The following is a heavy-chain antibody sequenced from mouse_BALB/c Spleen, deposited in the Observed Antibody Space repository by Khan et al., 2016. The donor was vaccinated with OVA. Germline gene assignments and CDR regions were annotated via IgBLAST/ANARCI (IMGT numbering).Heavy chain of an antibody. V-gene: IGHV2-9*02. Sequence: QVQLKESGPGLVAPSQSLSITCTVSGFSLTSYGVHWVRQPPGKGLEWLGLIWAGGSTNYNSAIMSRLTINKDNSKSQVFFKMNSLQTDDTAMYXCARDYGSSFEYFDVWGAGTTVTVSS. J-gene: IGHJ1*01. D-gene: IGHD1-1*01. CDR2: IWAGGST. CDR1: GFSLTSYG. CDR3: ARDYGSSFEYFDV.